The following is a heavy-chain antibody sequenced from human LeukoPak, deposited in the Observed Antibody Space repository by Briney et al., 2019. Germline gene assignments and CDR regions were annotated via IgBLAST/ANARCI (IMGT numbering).Heavy chain of an antibody. CDR1: GFSFSTYT. Sequence: GGSLRLSCATSGFSFSTYTMNWVRQAPGKGLEWVSCISSRSSYIFYADSVKGRFIISRDNAKNSLYLLMNSLRAEDTAVYYCARGVATGGGTTIWRGSYYFDYWGQGTLVTVSS. V-gene: IGHV3-21*01. D-gene: IGHD1-1*01. J-gene: IGHJ4*02. CDR2: ISSRSSYI. CDR3: ARGVATGGGTTIWRGSYYFDY.